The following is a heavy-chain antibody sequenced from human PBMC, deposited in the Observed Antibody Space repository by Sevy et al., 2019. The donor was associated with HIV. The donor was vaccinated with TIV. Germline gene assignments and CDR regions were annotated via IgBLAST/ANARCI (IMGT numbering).Heavy chain of an antibody. J-gene: IGHJ6*03. CDR3: ARSQPPRDYYYYYYMDV. D-gene: IGHD3-10*01. CDR1: GFTFSSYD. Sequence: GGSLRLSCAASGFTFSSYDMHWVRQAPGKGLEWVADISYDGSNKYYADSVKGRYTISRDNSKNTLYLQMNSLRAEDTAVYYCARSQPPRDYYYYYYMDVWGKGTTVTVSS. CDR2: ISYDGSNK. V-gene: IGHV3-30-3*01.